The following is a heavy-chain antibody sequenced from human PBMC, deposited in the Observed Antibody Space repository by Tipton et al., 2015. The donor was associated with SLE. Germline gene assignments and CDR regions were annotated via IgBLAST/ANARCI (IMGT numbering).Heavy chain of an antibody. CDR3: AKSPTGVGSLAEYFHY. Sequence: SLRLSCAASGFFFSSYAMNWVRQAPGKGLEWVSLISADGGVTFYADSVKGRFTISRDNSKSTLYLQMNSLRAEDTALYYCAKSPTGVGSLAEYFHYWGQGTLVTASS. V-gene: IGHV3-23*01. CDR2: ISADGGVT. D-gene: IGHD2-8*02. CDR1: GFFFSSYA. J-gene: IGHJ1*01.